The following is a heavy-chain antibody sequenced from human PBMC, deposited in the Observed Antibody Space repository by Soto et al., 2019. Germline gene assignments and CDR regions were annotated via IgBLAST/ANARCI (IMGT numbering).Heavy chain of an antibody. V-gene: IGHV3-21*04. D-gene: IGHD4-17*01. Sequence: GSLRLSCAASGFTVSNFGMHWVRQAPGKGLEWVAVIRYSGSYKNYADSVKGRFTISRDNAKNSLYLQMNSLRAEDTAVYYCASAPPNGDYTYYFDYWGQGTLVTVSS. CDR2: IRYSGSYK. CDR1: GFTVSNFG. J-gene: IGHJ4*02. CDR3: ASAPPNGDYTYYFDY.